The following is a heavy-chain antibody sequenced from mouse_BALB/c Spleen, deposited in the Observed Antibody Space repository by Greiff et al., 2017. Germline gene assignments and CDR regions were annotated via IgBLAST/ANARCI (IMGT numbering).Heavy chain of an antibody. J-gene: IGHJ4*01. CDR3: ARYYGYAMDY. D-gene: IGHD1-1*01. CDR2: IDPANGNT. Sequence: EVKLVESGAELVKPGASVKLSCTASGFNIKDTYMHWVKQRPEQGLEWIGRIDPANGNTKYDPKFQGKATITADTSSNTAYLQLSSLTSEDTAVYYCARYYGYAMDYWGQGTSVTVSS. CDR1: GFNIKDTY. V-gene: IGHV14-3*02.